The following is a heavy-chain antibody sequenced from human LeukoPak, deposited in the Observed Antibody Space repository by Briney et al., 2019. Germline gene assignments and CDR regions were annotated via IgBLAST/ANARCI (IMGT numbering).Heavy chain of an antibody. CDR3: AKDGYRYGSGSYCAY. CDR2: ISGDGGST. V-gene: IGHV3-43*02. CDR1: GITFDDYA. D-gene: IGHD3-10*01. Sequence: PGGSLRLSCAASGITFDDYAMHWVRQAPGKGLEWVSLISGDGGSTYYADSVKGRFTISRDNSKNSLYLQMNSLRTEDTALYYCAKDGYRYGSGSYCAYWGQGTLVTVPS. J-gene: IGHJ4*02.